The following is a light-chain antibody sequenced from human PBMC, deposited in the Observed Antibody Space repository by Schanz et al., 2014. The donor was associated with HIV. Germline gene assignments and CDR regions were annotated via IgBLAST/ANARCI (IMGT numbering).Light chain of an antibody. CDR3: QQYGSSPT. Sequence: EIVLTQSPVILSLSPGERATLSCRASQIVSSNSLGWYQQKRGQVPRLLIYGASSRATGIPDRFSGSGSGTDFTLTISRLEPEDFAVYYCQQYGSSPTFGQGTRLEIK. CDR2: GAS. CDR1: QIVSSNS. V-gene: IGKV3-20*01. J-gene: IGKJ5*01.